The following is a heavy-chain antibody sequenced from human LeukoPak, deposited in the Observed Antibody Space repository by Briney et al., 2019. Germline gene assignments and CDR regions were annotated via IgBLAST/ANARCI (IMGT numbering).Heavy chain of an antibody. Sequence: PSETLSLTCTVSGGSISSYYWSWIRQPAGKGLEWIGRIYTSGSTNYNPSLKSRVTMSVDTSKNQFSLKLSSVTAADTAVYYCARDTPKYYDFWSGYSNTYYYGMDVWGQGTTVTVSS. CDR3: ARDTPKYYDFWSGYSNTYYYGMDV. D-gene: IGHD3-3*01. V-gene: IGHV4-4*07. J-gene: IGHJ6*02. CDR2: IYTSGST. CDR1: GGSISSYY.